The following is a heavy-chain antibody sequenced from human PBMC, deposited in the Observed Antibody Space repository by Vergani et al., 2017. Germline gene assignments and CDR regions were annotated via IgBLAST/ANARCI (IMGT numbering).Heavy chain of an antibody. CDR3: TTDRCDPTVTTGYYYYYMDV. D-gene: IGHD4-17*01. J-gene: IGHJ6*03. CDR1: GFTFSSYA. Sequence: EVQLLESGGGLVQPGGSLRLSCAASGFTFSSYAMSWVRQAPGKGLEWVSAISGSGGSTYYADSVKGRFTISRDNSKNTLYLQMNSLKTEDTAVYYCTTDRCDPTVTTGYYYYYMDVWGKGTTVTVSS. CDR2: ISGSGGST. V-gene: IGHV3-23*01.